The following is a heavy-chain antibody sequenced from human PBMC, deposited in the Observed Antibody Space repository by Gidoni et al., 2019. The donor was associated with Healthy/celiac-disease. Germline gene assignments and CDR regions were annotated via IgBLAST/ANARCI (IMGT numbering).Heavy chain of an antibody. D-gene: IGHD4-17*01. Sequence: EWVSAISGSGGSTYYADSVKGRFTISRDNSKNTLYLQMNSLRAEDTAVYYCAKTTVTTEGYYYYYGMDVWGQGTTVTVSS. CDR3: AKTTVTTEGYYYYYGMDV. CDR2: ISGSGGST. J-gene: IGHJ6*02. V-gene: IGHV3-23*01.